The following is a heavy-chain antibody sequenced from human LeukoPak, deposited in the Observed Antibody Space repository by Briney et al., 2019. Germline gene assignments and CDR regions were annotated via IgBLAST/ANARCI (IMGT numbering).Heavy chain of an antibody. Sequence: PGGSLRLSCAASGFTVSTNYMSWVRQAPGKGLEWVSAIYSGGSTYYADSVKGRFTISRDNSKTTLYLQMNSLRAEDTAVYYCAGLWRGSGFDYWGQETLVTVSS. J-gene: IGHJ4*02. CDR1: GFTVSTNY. D-gene: IGHD3-10*01. V-gene: IGHV3-53*01. CDR2: IYSGGST. CDR3: AGLWRGSGFDY.